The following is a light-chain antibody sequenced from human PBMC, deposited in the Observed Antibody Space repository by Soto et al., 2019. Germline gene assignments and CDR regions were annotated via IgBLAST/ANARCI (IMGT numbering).Light chain of an antibody. CDR3: QQYNNWPPIT. CDR2: GVF. V-gene: IGKV3-20*01. Sequence: EVVLTQSPGTLSLSPGERATLSCRASQSVGSTYLAWYQRKPGQAPRLLIYGVFSRATGIPDRFSGSGSGTDFTLTISRLEPEDFAMYYCQQYNNWPPITFGQGTRLEN. J-gene: IGKJ5*01. CDR1: QSVGSTY.